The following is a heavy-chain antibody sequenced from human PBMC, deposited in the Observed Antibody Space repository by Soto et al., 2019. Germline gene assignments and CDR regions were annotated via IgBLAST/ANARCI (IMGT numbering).Heavy chain of an antibody. V-gene: IGHV4-31*03. J-gene: IGHJ5*02. CDR3: ARVVAYSSGWFDP. D-gene: IGHD6-25*01. CDR1: GGSISSGGYY. Sequence: QVQLQESGPGLVKPSQTLSLTCTVSGGSISSGGYYWSWIRQHPGKGLEWIGYIYYSGSTYYNPSLKSRVTVSVDTSKNHFCLKLSTVTDADTAVYYWARVVAYSSGWFDPYGRGTLVTVCS. CDR2: IYYSGST.